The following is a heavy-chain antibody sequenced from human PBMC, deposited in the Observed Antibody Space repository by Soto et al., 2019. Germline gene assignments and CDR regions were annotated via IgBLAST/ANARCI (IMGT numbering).Heavy chain of an antibody. CDR2: IYYSGST. V-gene: IGHV4-30-4*01. D-gene: IGHD5-12*01. CDR1: GGSISSGDYY. J-gene: IGHJ5*02. Sequence: SETLSLTCTVSGGSISSGDYYWSWIRQPPGKGLEWIGYIYYSGSTYYNPSLKSRVTISVDTSKNQFSLKLSSVTAADTAVYYCARDRPYSGYDLYNWFDPWGQGTLVTVSS. CDR3: ARDRPYSGYDLYNWFDP.